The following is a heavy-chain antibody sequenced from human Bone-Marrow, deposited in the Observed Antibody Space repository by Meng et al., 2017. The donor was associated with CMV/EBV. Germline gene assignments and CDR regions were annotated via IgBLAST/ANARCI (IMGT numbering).Heavy chain of an antibody. CDR3: ARDFEAAAGYYYYGMDV. Sequence: GESLKISCAASGFTFSSYWMRWVRQAPGKGLVWVSRINSDGSSTSYADSVKGRFTISRDNAKNTLYLQMNSLRAEDTAVYYCARDFEAAAGYYYYGMDVWGQGTTVTVSS. CDR2: INSDGSST. J-gene: IGHJ6*01. V-gene: IGHV3-74*01. CDR1: GFTFSSYW. D-gene: IGHD6-13*01.